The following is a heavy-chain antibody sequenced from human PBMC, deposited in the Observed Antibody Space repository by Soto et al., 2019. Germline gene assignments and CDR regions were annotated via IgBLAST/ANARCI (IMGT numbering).Heavy chain of an antibody. CDR2: ISAYNGNT. J-gene: IGHJ4*02. D-gene: IGHD1-1*01. Sequence: ASVKVSCKASGYTFTSYGISWVRQAPGQGLEWMGWISAYNGNTNYAQKLQGRVTMTTDTSISTAHMELSSLRSEDTAVYYCARRAETNGWNGFGADKYYFDFWGQGTLVTVSS. CDR1: GYTFTSYG. CDR3: ARRAETNGWNGFGADKYYFDF. V-gene: IGHV1-18*01.